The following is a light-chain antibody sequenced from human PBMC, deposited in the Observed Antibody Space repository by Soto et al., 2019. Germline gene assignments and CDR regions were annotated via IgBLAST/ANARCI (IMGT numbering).Light chain of an antibody. V-gene: IGKV3-15*01. Sequence: EIVMTQSQGTLSLSPGERATLSCRASQTVSSNLAWYQQKPGQAPRLLIYGASTRATGIPARFSGSGSGTEFTLTISSLQSEDFAVYYCQQYNNWPPTFGQGTKGDIK. J-gene: IGKJ1*01. CDR3: QQYNNWPPT. CDR2: GAS. CDR1: QTVSSN.